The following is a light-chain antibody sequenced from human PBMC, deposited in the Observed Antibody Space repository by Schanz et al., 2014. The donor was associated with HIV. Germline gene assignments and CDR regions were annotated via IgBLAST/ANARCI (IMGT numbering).Light chain of an antibody. J-gene: IGKJ4*01. CDR3: QQYNNWPPLT. Sequence: EIVMTQSPATLSVSPGEGATLSCRASQSVSSNLAWYQQKPGQAPRLLIYCASTRATGIPARFSGSGSGTEFTLTISSLQSEDFAVYYCQQYNNWPPLTFGGGTKVEIK. CDR2: CAS. V-gene: IGKV3-15*01. CDR1: QSVSSN.